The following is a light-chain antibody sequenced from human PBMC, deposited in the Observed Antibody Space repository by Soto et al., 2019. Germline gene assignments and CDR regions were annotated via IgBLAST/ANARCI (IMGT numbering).Light chain of an antibody. J-gene: IGKJ1*01. CDR3: QQGDTFPWT. CDR2: GAS. Sequence: DIQMTQSPSSMSASVGDRVTITCRASQDISGRLAWYQQKPGTAPRLLIYGASNLQSGVPSRFSGSGSGTDFTLTISRLQSEDFATYYCQQGDTFPWTFGQGTKAEIK. V-gene: IGKV1-12*02. CDR1: QDISGR.